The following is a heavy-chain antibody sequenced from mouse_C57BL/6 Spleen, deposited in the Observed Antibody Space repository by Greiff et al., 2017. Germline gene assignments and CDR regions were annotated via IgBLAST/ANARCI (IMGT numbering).Heavy chain of an antibody. V-gene: IGHV5-6*01. Sequence: EVKLVESGGDLVKPGGSLKLSCAASGFTFSSYGMSWVRQTPDKRLEWVATISSGGSYTYYPDSVKGRFTISRDNAKNTLYLQMSRLKSEDTAMYYCASLADYWGQGTTLTVSS. CDR1: GFTFSSYG. CDR3: ASLADY. J-gene: IGHJ2*01. CDR2: ISSGGSYT.